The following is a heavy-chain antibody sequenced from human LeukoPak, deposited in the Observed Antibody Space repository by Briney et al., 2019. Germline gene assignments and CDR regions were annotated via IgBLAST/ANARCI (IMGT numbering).Heavy chain of an antibody. V-gene: IGHV3-72*01. D-gene: IGHD1-14*01. Sequence: GGSLRLSCAASGFTLSDHYMDWVRQAPGKGLEWVGRSRNKPNSYTTEYAASVRGRFTISRDDSKNSLYLQMNSLKTEDTAVYYCARSPGSDAFDIWGQGTMVTVSS. CDR1: GFTLSDHY. CDR2: SRNKPNSYTT. CDR3: ARSPGSDAFDI. J-gene: IGHJ3*02.